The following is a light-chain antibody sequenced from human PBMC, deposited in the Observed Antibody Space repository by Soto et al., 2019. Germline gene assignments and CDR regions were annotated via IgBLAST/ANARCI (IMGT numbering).Light chain of an antibody. J-gene: IGKJ4*01. CDR3: QQYGSSPLT. CDR2: GAS. V-gene: IGKV3-20*01. Sequence: IVFAQFPGPLALSPVQSPTLCSPPSQSVSSSSLAWYQQKPGQAPRLLIYGASSRATGIPDRFSGSGSGTDFTLTISRLEPEDFAVYYCQQYGSSPLTFGGGTKVDI. CDR1: QSVSSSS.